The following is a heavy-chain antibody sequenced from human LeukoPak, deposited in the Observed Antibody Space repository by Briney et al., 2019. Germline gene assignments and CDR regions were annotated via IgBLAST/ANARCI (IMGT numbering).Heavy chain of an antibody. CDR3: ARGDDVWDPKRAFVH. D-gene: IGHD1-26*01. CDR2: IYYSGST. V-gene: IGHV4-59*12. CDR1: GGPINSYY. J-gene: IGHJ4*02. Sequence: SETLSLTCTVSGGPINSYYWQWIRQSPEKGLEWIGEIYYSGSTKYNPSLKGRVTMSMDTSRKQFSLKLSSVTPSDTAVYYCARGDDVWDPKRAFVHWGQGILVTVSS.